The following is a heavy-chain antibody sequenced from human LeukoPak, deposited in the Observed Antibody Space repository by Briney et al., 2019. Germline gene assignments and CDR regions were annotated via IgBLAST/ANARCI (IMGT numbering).Heavy chain of an antibody. CDR3: ALTAYCGGDCYPNFDY. V-gene: IGHV5-51*01. J-gene: IGHJ4*02. D-gene: IGHD2-21*02. CDR1: GYSFTSYW. CDR2: IYPGDSDT. Sequence: GESLKISCKGSGYSFTSYWIGWVRQMPGKGLEWMGIIYPGDSDTRYSPSFQGQVTISADKSISTAYLQWSSLKASDTAMYYCALTAYCGGDCYPNFDYWGQGTLVTVSS.